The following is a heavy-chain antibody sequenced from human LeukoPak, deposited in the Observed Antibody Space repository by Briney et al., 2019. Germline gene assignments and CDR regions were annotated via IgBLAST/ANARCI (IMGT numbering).Heavy chain of an antibody. D-gene: IGHD6-6*01. Sequence: GESRKMSGKGSGYSFTSYWIGGVRQMPGKGLEGMGIIYPCDSDTRYSPSFQGPVPISADNSISTAYLQWSTLKASDTALYYCARHGEYSSSYYFDYWGQGTLVTVSS. CDR1: GYSFTSYW. J-gene: IGHJ4*02. CDR3: ARHGEYSSSYYFDY. V-gene: IGHV5-51*01. CDR2: IYPCDSDT.